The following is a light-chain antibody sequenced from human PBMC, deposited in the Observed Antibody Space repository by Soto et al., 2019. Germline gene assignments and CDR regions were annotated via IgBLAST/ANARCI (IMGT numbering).Light chain of an antibody. Sequence: QSALTQPASVSGSPGQSITISCTGISSDGDDYKDVSWYQQHPGKAPKLMIYEVTYRPSGVSNRFSGSKSGNTASLTNSGVQAEDEADYYCSTYTSTSTVFGTGTKVTVL. J-gene: IGLJ1*01. CDR1: SSDGDDYKD. V-gene: IGLV2-14*01. CDR3: STYTSTSTV. CDR2: EVT.